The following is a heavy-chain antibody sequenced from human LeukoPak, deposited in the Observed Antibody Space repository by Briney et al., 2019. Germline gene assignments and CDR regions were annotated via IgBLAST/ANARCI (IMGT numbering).Heavy chain of an antibody. CDR1: GFSFSSYA. CDR3: ARGDCSSTSCYLFDY. CDR2: ISYDGSNR. Sequence: PGRSLRLSCAASGFSFSSYAMHWVRQAPGTGLEWVAVISYDGSNRYYADSVKGRFTISRDNSKNTLYLQMNSLRAEDTAVYYCARGDCSSTSCYLFDYWGLGTLVTVSS. J-gene: IGHJ4*02. V-gene: IGHV3-30*04. D-gene: IGHD2-2*01.